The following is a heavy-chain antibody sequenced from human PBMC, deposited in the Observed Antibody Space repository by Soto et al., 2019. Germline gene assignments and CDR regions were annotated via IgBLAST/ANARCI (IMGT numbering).Heavy chain of an antibody. CDR1: GFTFSSYN. J-gene: IGHJ4*02. V-gene: IGHV3-21*01. CDR2: IGVSHSHI. CDR3: ATLGRYTCGTADSDY. D-gene: IGHD5-18*01. Sequence: GSLRLSCAASGFTFSSYNMNWVRQAPGKGLEWVSAIGVSHSHIYYADSVKGRFTISRDDAKNSLYLQMNSLRAEDTAVYYCATLGRYTCGTADSDYWGQGTLATVSS.